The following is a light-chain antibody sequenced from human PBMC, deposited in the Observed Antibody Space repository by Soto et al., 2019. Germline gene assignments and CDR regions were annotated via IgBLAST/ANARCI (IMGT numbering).Light chain of an antibody. J-gene: IGKJ4*01. CDR1: QSVSSF. CDR2: DAS. CDR3: QQRSNWPLT. Sequence: EIVLTQSPATLSLSLGESATLSCRASQSVSSFLAWYQQKPGQAPRLLIYDASNRATGIPARISGSGSGTDFTLTIRSLGPEDFAVFYCQQRSNWPLTFGGGTKVEIK. V-gene: IGKV3-11*01.